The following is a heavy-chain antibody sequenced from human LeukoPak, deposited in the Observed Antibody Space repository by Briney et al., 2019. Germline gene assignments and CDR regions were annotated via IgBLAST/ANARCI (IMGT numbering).Heavy chain of an antibody. D-gene: IGHD3-9*01. CDR2: INPSGGST. J-gene: IGHJ4*02. CDR3: ARGPQTRYYDILTGYYFDY. V-gene: IGHV1-46*01. Sequence: ASVEVSCKASGYTFTSYYMHWVRQAPGQGLEWMGIINPSGGSTSYAQKFQGRVTMTRDTSTSTVYMELSSLRSEDTAVYYCARGPQTRYYDILTGYYFDYWGQGTLVTVSS. CDR1: GYTFTSYY.